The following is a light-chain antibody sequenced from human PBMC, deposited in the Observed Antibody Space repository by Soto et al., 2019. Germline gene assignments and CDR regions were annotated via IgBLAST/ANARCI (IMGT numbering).Light chain of an antibody. V-gene: IGKV3-15*01. CDR3: QQFNNWPRT. Sequence: EIAMTQSPATLSVSPGERATLSCRASQSVSSKLAWYQQKPGQAPGLLIYDASTRATGIPARFSGSGSGTEFTLTISSLQSEDFAVYYCQQFNNWPRTFGQGTKV. CDR2: DAS. J-gene: IGKJ1*01. CDR1: QSVSSK.